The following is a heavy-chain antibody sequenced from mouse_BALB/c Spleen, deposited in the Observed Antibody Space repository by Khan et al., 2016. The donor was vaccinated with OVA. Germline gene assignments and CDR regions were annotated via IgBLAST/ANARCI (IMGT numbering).Heavy chain of an antibody. CDR1: GYTFTNFG. J-gene: IGHJ3*01. CDR3: ARGINYYGSWFAD. CDR2: INTSTGEP. D-gene: IGHD1-1*01. V-gene: IGHV9-1*02. Sequence: QIQLVQSGPELKKPGETVKISCKASGYTFTNFGMNWVKQAPGKALKWMGWINTSTGEPTYADDFKGRFAFSLETSASPAYLQINNLKNEDMATYFCARGINYYGSWFADWGQGTLVTVSA.